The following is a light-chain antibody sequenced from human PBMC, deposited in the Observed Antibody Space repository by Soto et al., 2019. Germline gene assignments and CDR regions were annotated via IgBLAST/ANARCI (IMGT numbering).Light chain of an antibody. Sequence: EIVLTQSPGTLSLSPGERGTLSCRASQSVSSTYLAWYQQKPGQAPRLLIYGASTRATGIPARFSGSGSGTEFTLTISSLQSEDFAVYYCQHYYNWPRTFGQGTKVDIK. J-gene: IGKJ1*01. V-gene: IGKV3-15*01. CDR2: GAS. CDR3: QHYYNWPRT. CDR1: QSVSSTY.